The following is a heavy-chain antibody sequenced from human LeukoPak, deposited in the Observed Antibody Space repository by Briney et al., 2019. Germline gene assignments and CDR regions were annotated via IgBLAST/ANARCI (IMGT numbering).Heavy chain of an antibody. V-gene: IGHV3-53*01. Sequence: GGSLRLSCAASGLTFSSSAMSWVRQAPGKGLEWVSVIYSGGSTYYADSVKGRFTISRDNSKNTPYLQMNSLRAEDTAVYYCARGHSSWYKDAFDIWGQGTMVTVSS. CDR2: IYSGGST. D-gene: IGHD6-13*01. CDR3: ARGHSSWYKDAFDI. J-gene: IGHJ3*02. CDR1: GLTFSSSA.